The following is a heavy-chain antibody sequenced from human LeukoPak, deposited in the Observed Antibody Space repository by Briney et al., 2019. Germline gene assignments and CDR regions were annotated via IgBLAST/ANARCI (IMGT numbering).Heavy chain of an antibody. V-gene: IGHV4-39*07. Sequence: SETLSLTCTVSGGSISSSSYYWGWIRQPPGKGLEWIGYIYHSGSTYYNPSLKSRVTISVDRSKNQFSLKLSSVTAADTAVYYCARDRTSGWFDPWGQGTLVTVSS. CDR2: IYHSGST. CDR3: ARDRTSGWFDP. CDR1: GGSISSSSYY. D-gene: IGHD3-10*01. J-gene: IGHJ5*02.